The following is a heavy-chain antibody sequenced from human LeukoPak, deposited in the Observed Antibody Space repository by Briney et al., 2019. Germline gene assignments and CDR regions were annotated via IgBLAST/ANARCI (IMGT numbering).Heavy chain of an antibody. CDR3: ARVRATGAFDY. V-gene: IGHV4-34*01. J-gene: IGHJ4*02. CDR2: INHSGST. CDR1: GGSFSGYY. D-gene: IGHD5-12*01. Sequence: SETLSLTCAVYGGSFSGYYWSWIRQPPGKGLEWIGEINHSGSTNYNPSLKSLVTISVYTSKNHFSLKLSSVTAADTAVYYCARVRATGAFDYWGQGTLVTVSS.